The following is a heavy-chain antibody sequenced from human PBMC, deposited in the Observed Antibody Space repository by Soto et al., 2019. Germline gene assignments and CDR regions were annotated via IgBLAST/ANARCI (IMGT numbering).Heavy chain of an antibody. CDR2: MNPNSGNT. Sequence: ASVKVSCKACGDTFTSYDINCVRQATGQGLEWMGWMNPNSGNTGYAQKFQGRVTMTGNTSISTAYMELSSLRSEDTAVYYCARERATFPDYWGQGTLVTVSS. J-gene: IGHJ4*02. V-gene: IGHV1-8*01. CDR1: GDTFTSYD. CDR3: ARERATFPDY. D-gene: IGHD1-26*01.